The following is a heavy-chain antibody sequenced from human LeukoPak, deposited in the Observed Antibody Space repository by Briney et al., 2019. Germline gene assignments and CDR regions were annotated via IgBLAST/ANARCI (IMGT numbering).Heavy chain of an antibody. J-gene: IGHJ4*02. CDR2: FDPEDGET. Sequence: ASVKVSCKVSGYTLTELSMHWVRQAPGKGLEWMGGFDPEDGETIYAQKFQGRVTMTEDTSTDTAYMELSSLRSEDTAVYYCATAPPYYYSSGSSNYWGQGTLVTVSS. V-gene: IGHV1-24*01. D-gene: IGHD3-10*01. CDR1: GYTLTELS. CDR3: ATAPPYYYSSGSSNY.